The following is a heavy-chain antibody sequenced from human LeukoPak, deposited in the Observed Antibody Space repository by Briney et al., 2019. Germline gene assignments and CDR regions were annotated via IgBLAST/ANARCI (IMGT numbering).Heavy chain of an antibody. D-gene: IGHD5-24*01. J-gene: IGHJ4*02. CDR1: GGTFSSYA. V-gene: IGHV1-69*04. CDR3: ARDQVGEMAPRIDY. CDR2: IIPILGIA. Sequence: SVKVSCKASGGTFSSYAISWVRQAPGQGLEWMGRIIPILGIANYAQKFQGRVTITADKSTSTAYMELSSLRSEDTAVYYCARDQVGEMAPRIDYWGQGTLVTVSS.